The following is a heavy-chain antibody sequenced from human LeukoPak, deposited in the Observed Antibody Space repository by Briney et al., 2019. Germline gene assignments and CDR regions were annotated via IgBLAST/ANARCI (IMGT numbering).Heavy chain of an antibody. D-gene: IGHD3-9*01. Sequence: SETLSLTCTVSGGSISSSSYYWGWIRQPPGKGLEWIGSIYYSGSTYYNPSLKSRVTISVDTSKNQFSLKLSSVTAADTAVYYCARDLFFQRYFDWLLGTDFDYWGQGTLVTVSS. CDR1: GGSISSSSYY. V-gene: IGHV4-39*07. J-gene: IGHJ4*02. CDR3: ARDLFFQRYFDWLLGTDFDY. CDR2: IYYSGST.